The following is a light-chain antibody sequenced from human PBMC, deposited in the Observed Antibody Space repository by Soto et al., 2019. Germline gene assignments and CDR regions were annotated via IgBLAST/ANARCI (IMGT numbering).Light chain of an antibody. J-gene: IGKJ1*01. CDR3: QQSYSTTWT. CDR2: AAS. V-gene: IGKV1-39*01. CDR1: QHISDY. Sequence: DTRLTQSPSSLSASVGDRVTITCQASQHISDYLNWYQQKPGKAPKLLIYAASSLQSGVPSRFSGSGSETDFTLTISSLQPEHFATYSCQQSYSTTWTFGQGTKVDVK.